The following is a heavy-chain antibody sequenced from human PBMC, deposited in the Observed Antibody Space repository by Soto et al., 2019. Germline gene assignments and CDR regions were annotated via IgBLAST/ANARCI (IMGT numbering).Heavy chain of an antibody. CDR3: AREVVVAATGGFDP. V-gene: IGHV1-69*12. CDR1: GGTFSSYA. D-gene: IGHD2-15*01. CDR2: IIPIFGTA. J-gene: IGHJ5*02. Sequence: QVQLVQSGAEVKKPGSSVKVSCKASGGTFSSYAISWVRQAPGQGLEWMGGIIPIFGTAKYAQKFPGRVTTTADQSTSPAYMEVSSLRSEDTAVYYCAREVVVAATGGFDPWGQGTLVTVSS.